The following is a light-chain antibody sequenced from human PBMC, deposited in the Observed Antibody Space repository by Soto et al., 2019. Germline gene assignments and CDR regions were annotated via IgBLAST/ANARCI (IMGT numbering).Light chain of an antibody. CDR3: QQYSKETT. V-gene: IGKV1-5*03. Sequence: DVEMTQSPSTLPTSIGDRVTINCRAIPNVSNWLAWYQQKPGKAPKLMIYEASRRESGVPSRFSAGGSETAITLTSNRLQSDDSATYCYQQYSKETTFGQGTKLEIK. CDR1: PNVSNW. CDR2: EAS. J-gene: IGKJ2*01.